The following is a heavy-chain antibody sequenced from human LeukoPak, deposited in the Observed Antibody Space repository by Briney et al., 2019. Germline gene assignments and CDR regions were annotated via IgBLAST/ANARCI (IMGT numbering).Heavy chain of an antibody. CDR2: IYSGGST. D-gene: IGHD6-13*01. J-gene: IGHJ6*02. Sequence: GGSLRLSCAASGFTVSSNYMSWVRQAPGKGLEWVSVIYSGGSTHYADSVKGRFTISRDNSKNTLYLQMNSLRAEDTAVYYCASRYSSSWYSYYYYGMDVWGQGTTVTVSS. CDR3: ASRYSSSWYSYYYYGMDV. CDR1: GFTVSSNY. V-gene: IGHV3-66*01.